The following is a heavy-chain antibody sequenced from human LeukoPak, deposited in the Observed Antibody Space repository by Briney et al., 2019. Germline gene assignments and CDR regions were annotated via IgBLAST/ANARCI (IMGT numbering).Heavy chain of an antibody. J-gene: IGHJ3*02. Sequence: GGSLRLSCAASGFTFSSYAMSWVRQAPGKGLEWVSAISGSGGSTYYADSVKGRFTISRDNSKNTLYLQMNSLRAEDTAVYYCAKCVWDHGDYSGCDAFVIWGKGTMVTVSS. CDR3: AKCVWDHGDYSGCDAFVI. V-gene: IGHV3-23*01. D-gene: IGHD4-17*01. CDR1: GFTFSSYA. CDR2: ISGSGGST.